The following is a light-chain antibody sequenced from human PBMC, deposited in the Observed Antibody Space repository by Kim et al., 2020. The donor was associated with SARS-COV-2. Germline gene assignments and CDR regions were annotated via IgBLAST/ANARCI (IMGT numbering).Light chain of an antibody. J-gene: IGKJ2*01. CDR1: QAVINNN. CDR2: DAS. Sequence: DIVLTQSPGTLSLYLGERATVSCRTSQAVINNNLAWYQQKPGQAPRLLMYDASTRATGIPDRFSGSGSGTDFTLTITRLEAEDFAVYYCQHYGGSPLYTFGKGTKLEI. V-gene: IGKV3-20*01. CDR3: QHYGGSPLYT.